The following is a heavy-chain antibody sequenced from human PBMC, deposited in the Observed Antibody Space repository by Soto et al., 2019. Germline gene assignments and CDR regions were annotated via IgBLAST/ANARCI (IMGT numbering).Heavy chain of an antibody. V-gene: IGHV3-30-3*01. Sequence: QVQLVESGGGVVQPGRSLRLSCAASGFTFSSCAMHWVRQAPGKGLEWVALISYDGSNKYYADPVKGRFTISRDNSKNTVXLQMNSLRAEDTAVYYCARDKRDLRFLEWSYYFDYWGQGTLVTVSS. CDR3: ARDKRDLRFLEWSYYFDY. CDR1: GFTFSSCA. J-gene: IGHJ4*02. CDR2: ISYDGSNK. D-gene: IGHD3-3*01.